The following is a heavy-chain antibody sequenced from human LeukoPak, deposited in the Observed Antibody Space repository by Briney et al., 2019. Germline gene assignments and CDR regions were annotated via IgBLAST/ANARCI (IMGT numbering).Heavy chain of an antibody. J-gene: IGHJ4*02. Sequence: GGSLRLSCAASGFTFSDYYMNWVPQAPGKGLEWVSSISSSSTIYYADSVKGRFTISRDNAKNSLYLQMNSLRAEDTAVYYCARDLRVVGATTIDYWGQGTLVTVSS. V-gene: IGHV3-69-1*01. CDR2: ISSSSTI. D-gene: IGHD1-26*01. CDR1: GFTFSDYY. CDR3: ARDLRVVGATTIDY.